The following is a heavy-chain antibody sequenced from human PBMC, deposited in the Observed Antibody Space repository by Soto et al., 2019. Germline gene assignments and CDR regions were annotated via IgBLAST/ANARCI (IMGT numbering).Heavy chain of an antibody. V-gene: IGHV1-2*02. Sequence: ASVKVSCKASGYTFTGYYMHWVRQAPGQGLEWMGWINPNSGGTNYAQKFQGRVTMTEDTSTDTAYMELSSLRSEDTAVYYCARVSGSSPTRSDAFDIWGQGTMVT. CDR2: INPNSGGT. CDR3: ARVSGSSPTRSDAFDI. D-gene: IGHD6-6*01. CDR1: GYTFTGYY. J-gene: IGHJ3*02.